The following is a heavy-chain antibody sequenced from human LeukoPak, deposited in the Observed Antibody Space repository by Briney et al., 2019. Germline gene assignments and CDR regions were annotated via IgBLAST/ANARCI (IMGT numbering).Heavy chain of an antibody. D-gene: IGHD5-18*01. J-gene: IGHJ4*02. V-gene: IGHV3-74*01. Sequence: GGSLRLSCAASGFTFSSYWMHWVRQAPGKGLVWVSRINTDGSSTTYADSVKGRFTISRDIAKNTLYLQMNSLRAEDTAVYYCAREDTVGIGIDYWGQGTLVTVSS. CDR1: GFTFSSYW. CDR2: INTDGSST. CDR3: AREDTVGIGIDY.